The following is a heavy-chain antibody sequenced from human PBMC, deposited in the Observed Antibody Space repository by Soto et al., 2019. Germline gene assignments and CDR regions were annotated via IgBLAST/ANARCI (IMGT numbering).Heavy chain of an antibody. CDR1: GGSISSGDYY. V-gene: IGHV4-30-4*01. CDR2: IYYSGST. D-gene: IGHD5-12*01. J-gene: IGHJ4*02. CDR3: ARALGLRFGHVDY. Sequence: QVQLQESGPGLVKPSQTLSLTCTVSGGSISSGDYYWSWIRQPPGKGLEWIGYIYYSGSTYYNPSRRHRVTISVDTSKNQFSLKLSSVTAADTAVYYCARALGLRFGHVDYWGQGTLVTVSS.